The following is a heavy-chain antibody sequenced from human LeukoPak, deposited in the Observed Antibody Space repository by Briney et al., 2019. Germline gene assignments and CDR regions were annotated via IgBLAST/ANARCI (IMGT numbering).Heavy chain of an antibody. V-gene: IGHV3-74*01. D-gene: IGHD2-8*01. CDR3: AMNTEYCTNGVCSIDY. Sequence: TGGSLRLSCAASGFTFSSYWMHWVRQAARKGLVWVSRINSDGSSTSYADSVKGRFTISRDNAKNTLYLQMNSLRAEDTAVYYCAMNTEYCTNGVCSIDYWGQGTLVTVSS. CDR1: GFTFSSYW. J-gene: IGHJ4*02. CDR2: INSDGSST.